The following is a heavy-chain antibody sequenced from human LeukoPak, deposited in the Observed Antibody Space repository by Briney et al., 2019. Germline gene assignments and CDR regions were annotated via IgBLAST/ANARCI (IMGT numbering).Heavy chain of an antibody. CDR3: ARDFLGESGAGGC. D-gene: IGHD3-10*01. V-gene: IGHV3-21*01. CDR2: ISPSGSST. Sequence: PGGSLRLSCVASGFTFRSYSMNWVRQAPGKGLEWVSSISPSGSSTWHAESVEGRFTISRDNARNSLFLQMNSLRAEDTAVYYCARDFLGESGAGGCWGQGTLVTVSS. J-gene: IGHJ4*02. CDR1: GFTFRSYS.